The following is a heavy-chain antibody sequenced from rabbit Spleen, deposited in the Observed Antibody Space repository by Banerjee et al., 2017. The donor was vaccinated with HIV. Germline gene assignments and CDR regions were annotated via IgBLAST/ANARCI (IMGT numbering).Heavy chain of an antibody. V-gene: IGHV1S40*01. D-gene: IGHD6-1*01. Sequence: QSLEESGGDLVKPGASLTLTCTASRFSFSSSYYLCWVRQAPGKGLEWIGCINTGRGGSTYYASWAKGRFTISKTSSTTVTLQMTSLTAADTATYFCAREVLYAAYAGFGDATIYYFDLWGPGTLVTVS. CDR2: INTGRGGST. J-gene: IGHJ4*01. CDR3: AREVLYAAYAGFGDATIYYFDL. CDR1: RFSFSSSYY.